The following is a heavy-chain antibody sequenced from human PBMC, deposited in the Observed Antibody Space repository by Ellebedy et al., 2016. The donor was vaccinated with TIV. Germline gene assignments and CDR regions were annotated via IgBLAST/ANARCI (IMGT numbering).Heavy chain of an antibody. CDR1: GFTFSSYN. Sequence: GESLKISCAASGFTFSSYNMNWVRQAPGKGLEWVSYISSSSSTIYYADSVKGRFTISRDNAKNSLYLQMNSLRDEDTAVYYCARENHNLYYYYGMDVWGQGTTVTVSS. CDR3: ARENHNLYYYYGMDV. CDR2: ISSSSSTI. J-gene: IGHJ6*02. D-gene: IGHD1-14*01. V-gene: IGHV3-48*02.